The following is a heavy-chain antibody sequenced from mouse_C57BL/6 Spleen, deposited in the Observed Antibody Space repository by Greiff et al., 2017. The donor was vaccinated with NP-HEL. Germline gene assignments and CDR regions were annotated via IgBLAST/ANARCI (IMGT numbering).Heavy chain of an antibody. CDR3: AAYSNYGRDY. CDR2: INPNYGTT. D-gene: IGHD2-5*01. J-gene: IGHJ2*01. V-gene: IGHV1-39*01. CDR1: GYSFTDYN. Sequence: VQLKESGPELVKPGASVKISCKASGYSFTDYNMNWVKQSNGQSLEWIGVINPNYGTTSYNQKFKGKATLTADQSSSTAYMQLYSLTSEDSAVYYCAAYSNYGRDYWGQGTTLTVSS.